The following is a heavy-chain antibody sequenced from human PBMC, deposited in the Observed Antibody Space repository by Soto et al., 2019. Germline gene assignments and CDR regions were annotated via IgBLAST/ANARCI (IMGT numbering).Heavy chain of an antibody. D-gene: IGHD6-19*01. CDR1: GGSISSSSYY. V-gene: IGHV4-39*01. J-gene: IGHJ6*02. CDR2: IYYSGST. CDR3: ACHGGDSSGYYYYGMDV. Sequence: SETLSLTCTVSGGSISSSSYYWGWIRQPPGKGLEWIGSIYYSGSTYYNPSLKSRVTISVDTSKNQFSLKLSSVTAADTAVYFCACHGGDSSGYYYYGMDVWGQGTTVTVSS.